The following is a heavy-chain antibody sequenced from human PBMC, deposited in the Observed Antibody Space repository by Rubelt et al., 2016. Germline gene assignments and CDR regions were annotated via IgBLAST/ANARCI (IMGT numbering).Heavy chain of an antibody. V-gene: IGHV4-39*01. D-gene: IGHD4-23*01. Sequence: QLQLQESGPGLVKPSETLSLTCTVSGGSISSSSYYWGWIRQPPGKGLEWIGSIYYSGSTNYNPSLKSRVTMSGDTSKNQFSLRLNSVTAADTAVYYCARQIGVVTADYWGQGTQVTVSS. J-gene: IGHJ4*02. CDR3: ARQIGVVTADY. CDR2: IYYSGST. CDR1: GGSISSSSYY.